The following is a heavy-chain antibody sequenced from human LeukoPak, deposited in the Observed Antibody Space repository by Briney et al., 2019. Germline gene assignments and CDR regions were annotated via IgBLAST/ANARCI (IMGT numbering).Heavy chain of an antibody. D-gene: IGHD3-16*01. J-gene: IGHJ4*02. Sequence: GGSLRLSCAASGFTFSSYGMHWVRQAPGKGLEWVAVISYDGSNKYYVDSVKGRFTISRDNSKNTLYLQMNSLRAEDTAVYYCAKVGGVSYIYFDYWGQGTLVTVSS. CDR2: ISYDGSNK. V-gene: IGHV3-30*18. CDR1: GFTFSSYG. CDR3: AKVGGVSYIYFDY.